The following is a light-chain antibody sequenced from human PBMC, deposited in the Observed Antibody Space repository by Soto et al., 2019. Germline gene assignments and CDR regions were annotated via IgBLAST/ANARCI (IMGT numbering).Light chain of an antibody. CDR1: QSISSW. CDR3: QQLNSYPIT. Sequence: DIQMTQSPSTLSASVGHSVTITCRASQSISSWLAWYQQKPGKAPKLLIYASSTLQSGVTSRFSGSGSGTEFTLTISSLQPEDFATYYCQQLNSYPITFGPGTRLEIK. CDR2: ASS. V-gene: IGKV1-5*01. J-gene: IGKJ5*01.